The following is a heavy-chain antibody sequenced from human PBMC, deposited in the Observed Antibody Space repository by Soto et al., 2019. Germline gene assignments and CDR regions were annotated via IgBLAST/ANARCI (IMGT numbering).Heavy chain of an antibody. D-gene: IGHD3-10*01. CDR1: GGSFSGYF. CDR3: ARLWFGESYYYYYGLDV. CDR2: INQSGST. V-gene: IGHV4-34*01. J-gene: IGHJ6*01. Sequence: QVQLQQWGAGLLKPSETLSLTCAVYGGSFSGYFWSWIRQPPGKGLEWIGKINQSGSTNYNPSLKSRVTISVDSSKNHFSLKLSSVIAADTAVYYCARLWFGESYYYYYGLDVW.